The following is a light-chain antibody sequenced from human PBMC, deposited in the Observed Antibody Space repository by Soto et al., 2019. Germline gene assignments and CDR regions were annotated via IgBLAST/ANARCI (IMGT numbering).Light chain of an antibody. Sequence: QSALTQPASVSGSPGQSITISCIGTNSDVGSYNLVSWYQQRPGKAPKLMIYQDTQRPSGVSSRFSGSKSASTASLTISGLQAEDEADYYCCSFAGSSTLIFGGGTQLTVL. J-gene: IGLJ2*01. CDR2: QDT. V-gene: IGLV2-23*01. CDR1: NSDVGSYNL. CDR3: CSFAGSSTLI.